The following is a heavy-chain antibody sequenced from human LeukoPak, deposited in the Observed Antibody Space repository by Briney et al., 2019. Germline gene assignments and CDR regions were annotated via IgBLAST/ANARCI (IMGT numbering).Heavy chain of an antibody. Sequence: ASVKVSCKASGHTFINYGIGWVRQAPGQGLEWMGWTSDYMGNRNTDYAQKFQGRVTITADKSTSTAYMELSSLRSEDTAVYYCARGTSPYGMDVWGQGTTVTVSS. CDR2: TSDYMGNRNT. CDR1: GHTFINYG. J-gene: IGHJ6*02. D-gene: IGHD1-7*01. CDR3: ARGTSPYGMDV. V-gene: IGHV1-18*01.